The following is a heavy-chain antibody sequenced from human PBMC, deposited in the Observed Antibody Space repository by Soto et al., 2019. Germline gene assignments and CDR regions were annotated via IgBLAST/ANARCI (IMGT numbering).Heavy chain of an antibody. D-gene: IGHD3-10*01. CDR3: ARDMTIGSADKVGSY. J-gene: IGHJ4*02. V-gene: IGHV1-18*01. Sequence: QVQLVQSGPEVKKTGASVRVSCKASGYTFDTYGISWVRQAPGQGLEWMGRISTHTGNTDYAESQQGRATTPTDTTSSTAYMDLRSLRSDDPAVYDCARDMTIGSADKVGSYWGQVTLVTVTS. CDR1: GYTFDTYG. CDR2: ISTHTGNT.